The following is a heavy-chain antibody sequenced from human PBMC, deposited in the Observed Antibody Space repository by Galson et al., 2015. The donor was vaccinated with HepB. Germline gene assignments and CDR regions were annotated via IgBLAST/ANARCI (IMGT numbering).Heavy chain of an antibody. V-gene: IGHV3-30*04. CDR2: ISYDGSNK. CDR3: ARDPEDSSGYYYGPFDY. CDR1: GFTFSSYA. D-gene: IGHD3-22*01. Sequence: SCAASGFTFSSYAMHWVRQAPGKGLEWVAVISYDGSNKYYADSVKGRFTITRDNSKNTLYLQMNSLRAEDTAVYYCARDPEDSSGYYYGPFDYWGQGTLVTVSS. J-gene: IGHJ4*02.